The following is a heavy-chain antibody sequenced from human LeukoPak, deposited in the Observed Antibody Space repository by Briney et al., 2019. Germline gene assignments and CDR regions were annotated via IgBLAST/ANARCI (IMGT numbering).Heavy chain of an antibody. CDR1: GFTFSSYS. J-gene: IGHJ4*02. D-gene: IGHD6-6*01. CDR2: ISSSSSYI. Sequence: GGSLRLSCAASGFTFSSYSMNWVRQAPGKGLEWVSSISSSSSYIYYADSVKGRFTISRDNAKNSLYLQMNSLRAEDTAVYYCARDTVARYSSSSADYWGQGTLVTVSS. CDR3: ARDTVARYSSSSADY. V-gene: IGHV3-21*01.